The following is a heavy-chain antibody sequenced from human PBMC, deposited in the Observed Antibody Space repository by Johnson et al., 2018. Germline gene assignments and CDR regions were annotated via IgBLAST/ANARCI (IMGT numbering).Heavy chain of an antibody. CDR3: AKSYYYGLDYYYGMDV. J-gene: IGHJ6*02. CDR2: INQDGSEK. Sequence: VQLVESGGGVVKPGGSLRLSCAASGFTFSNYWMTWVRQAPGKGLEWVANINQDGSEKYYVDSVKGRFTISRDNSKNTLYLQMNSLRAEDTAVYYCAKSYYYGLDYYYGMDVWGQGTTVTVSS. V-gene: IGHV3-7*03. CDR1: GFTFSNYW. D-gene: IGHD3-10*01.